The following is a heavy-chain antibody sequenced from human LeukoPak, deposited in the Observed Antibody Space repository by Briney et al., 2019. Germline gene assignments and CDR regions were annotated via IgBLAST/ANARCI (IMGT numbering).Heavy chain of an antibody. CDR2: TTSSSNTI. CDR3: ARAEWFGEPAPAY. CDR1: GFIFSNYN. J-gene: IGHJ4*02. V-gene: IGHV3-48*01. D-gene: IGHD3-10*01. Sequence: PGGSLRLSCVTSGFIFSNYNIIWVRQAPGQGLEWISHTTSSSNTIYADSLKGRFTISRDNAKNSLHLQMNSLRAEDTAVYYCARAEWFGEPAPAYWGQGTLVTVSS.